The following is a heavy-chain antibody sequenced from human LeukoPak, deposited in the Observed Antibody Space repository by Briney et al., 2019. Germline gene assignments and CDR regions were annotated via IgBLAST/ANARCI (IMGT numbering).Heavy chain of an antibody. V-gene: IGHV3-15*01. Sequence: GGSLRLSCAASGFTFRNAWMSWVRQAPGKGLEWVGRIKSKTDGGTTDYATPVKGRFTISRDDSENTLFLQMNSLKTEDTAVYYCTTSCGDYYYFDYWGQGTLVTVSS. CDR1: GFTFRNAW. J-gene: IGHJ4*02. D-gene: IGHD2-21*01. CDR2: IKSKTDGGTT. CDR3: TTSCGDYYYFDY.